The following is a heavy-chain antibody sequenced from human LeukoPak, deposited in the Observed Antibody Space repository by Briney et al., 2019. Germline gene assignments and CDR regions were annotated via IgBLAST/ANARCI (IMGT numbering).Heavy chain of an antibody. CDR2: INHSGST. D-gene: IGHD2-15*01. CDR3: ASSAYCSGGSCSPTGYFDY. J-gene: IGHJ4*02. V-gene: IGHV4-38-2*02. CDR1: GYSISSGYY. Sequence: SETLSLTCTVSGYSISSGYYWGWIRQPPGKGLEWIGEINHSGSTNYNPSLKSRVTISVDTSKNQFSLKLSSVTAADTAVYYCASSAYCSGGSCSPTGYFDYWGQGTLVTVSS.